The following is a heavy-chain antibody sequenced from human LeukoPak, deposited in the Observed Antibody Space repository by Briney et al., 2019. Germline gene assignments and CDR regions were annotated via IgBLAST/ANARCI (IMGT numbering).Heavy chain of an antibody. CDR3: ARQNRDFDY. CDR2: ISSDGSNT. J-gene: IGHJ4*02. Sequence: PGGSLRLSCAASGFTFSGYSMHWVRQAPGKGLVWVSRISSDGSNTNYADSVKGRFTISRDNAKSTLYLQMNSLRAEDTALYYCARQNRDFDYWGQGTLVTVSS. V-gene: IGHV3-74*01. D-gene: IGHD1-14*01. CDR1: GFTFSGYS.